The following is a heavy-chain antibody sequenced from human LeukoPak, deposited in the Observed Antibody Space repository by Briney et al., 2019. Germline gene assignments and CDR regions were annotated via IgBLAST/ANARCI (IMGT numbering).Heavy chain of an antibody. D-gene: IGHD4-17*01. Sequence: GVSLRLSCAASGFTFSNYWMHWVRQAPGKGLVWVSRINSDGSSTTSADSVRGRFTISRDNSKSTLYLQMNSLRPEDTATYYCAKDRSFYGAPWYLDIWGRGTLVTVSP. J-gene: IGHJ2*01. CDR2: INSDGSST. CDR3: AKDRSFYGAPWYLDI. CDR1: GFTFSNYW. V-gene: IGHV3-74*01.